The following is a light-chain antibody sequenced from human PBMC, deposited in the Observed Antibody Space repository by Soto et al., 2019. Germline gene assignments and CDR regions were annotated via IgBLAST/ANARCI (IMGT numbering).Light chain of an antibody. CDR2: EGS. Sequence: QSALTQPASVSGSPGQSITICCTGTSSDVGSYNLVSWYQQHPGKAPKLMIYEGSKRPSGVSNRFSGSKSGNRASLTISGLQAEDEADYYCCSYAGSSTHVVFGAGTKLTVL. CDR1: SSDVGSYNL. V-gene: IGLV2-23*01. CDR3: CSYAGSSTHVV. J-gene: IGLJ2*01.